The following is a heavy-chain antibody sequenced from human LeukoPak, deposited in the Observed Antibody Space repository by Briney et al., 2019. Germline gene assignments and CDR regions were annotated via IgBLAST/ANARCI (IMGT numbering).Heavy chain of an antibody. D-gene: IGHD2-8*01. CDR3: ARDTVNGPFVISLDL. CDR1: GFPFTSYS. J-gene: IGHJ5*02. CDR2: INSADNVE. Sequence: GGSLRLSCAASGFPFTSYSMNWVRQAPGRGLEWVAHINSADNVEYYTESVRGRFTMSRDNAKDLLYLQMNSLRDEDTAVYYCARDTVNGPFVISLDLWGQGVLVTVSS. V-gene: IGHV3-48*02.